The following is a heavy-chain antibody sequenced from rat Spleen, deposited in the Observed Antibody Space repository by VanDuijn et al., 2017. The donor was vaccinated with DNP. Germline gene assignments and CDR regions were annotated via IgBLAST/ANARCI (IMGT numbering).Heavy chain of an antibody. CDR1: GFTFSDYW. CDR3: ARGRITTVVTDY. J-gene: IGHJ2*01. V-gene: IGHV5-58*01. CDR2: INTDGGST. D-gene: IGHD1-1*01. Sequence: EVQLVETGGGLVQPGRSLKLSCVASGFTFSDYWMYWIRQAPGKGLEWVSSINTDGGSTYYPDSVKGRFTVSRANAENTVYLQMNSLRSEDTATYYCARGRITTVVTDYWGQGVMVTVSS.